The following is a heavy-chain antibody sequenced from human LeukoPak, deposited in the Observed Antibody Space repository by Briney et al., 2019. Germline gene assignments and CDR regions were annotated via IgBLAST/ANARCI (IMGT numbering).Heavy chain of an antibody. CDR1: GLTFSNAW. D-gene: IGHD4-17*01. CDR2: IKSKTDGGAT. V-gene: IGHV3-15*01. J-gene: IGHJ4*02. CDR3: TTYDYADRAFDY. Sequence: PGGSLRLSCAASGLTFSNAWMSWVRQAPGKGLEWVGRIKSKTDGGATDYAAPVRGRFTISRDDSKNTLYLQMNSLKTENTAVYYCTTYDYADRAFDYWGQGTLVTVSS.